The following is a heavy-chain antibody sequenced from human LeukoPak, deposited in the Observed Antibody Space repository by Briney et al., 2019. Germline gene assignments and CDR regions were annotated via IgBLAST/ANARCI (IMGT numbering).Heavy chain of an antibody. J-gene: IGHJ4*02. CDR1: GFNVSSNY. V-gene: IGHV3-53*01. Sequence: GGSLRLSCAASGFNVSSNYMSWVRQSPGKGLEWVSVIFPDGRTYQADSVKGRFTISRDRPKNTLFLQMNSLRADDTALYHCARANPVYGDFDYWGQGILVTVSS. CDR3: ARANPVYGDFDY. CDR2: IFPDGRT. D-gene: IGHD4-17*01.